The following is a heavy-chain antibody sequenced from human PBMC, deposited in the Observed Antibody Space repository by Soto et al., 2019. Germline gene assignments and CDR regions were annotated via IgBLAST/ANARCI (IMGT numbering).Heavy chain of an antibody. CDR2: IIPMFGTT. J-gene: IGHJ5*02. CDR3: ARRNYGSGSRFDP. Sequence: QVPLVQSGAEVKKPGSSVMVSCQASGDTFSNYAISWVRQAPGQGLEWMGGIIPMFGTTNYAQKFQGRVTITADKPTSTAYMELSGLRSEDTAVYYCARRNYGSGSRFDPWGQGTLVTVSS. CDR1: GDTFSNYA. D-gene: IGHD3-10*01. V-gene: IGHV1-69*06.